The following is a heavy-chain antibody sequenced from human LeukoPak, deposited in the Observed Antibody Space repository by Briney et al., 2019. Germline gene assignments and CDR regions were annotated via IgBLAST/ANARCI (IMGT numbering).Heavy chain of an antibody. Sequence: KASATLSLTWTVSGYSISSGYYWGWIRQPPGKGLGWMGGIYHIGSTYYNPSLKSRVTISVDTSKNQFSLKLSSVTAADTAVYYCASRHQSFDWLSPFDYWGQGTLVTVSS. CDR3: ASRHQSFDWLSPFDY. J-gene: IGHJ4*02. V-gene: IGHV4-38-2*02. CDR1: GYSISSGYY. D-gene: IGHD3-9*01. CDR2: IYHIGST.